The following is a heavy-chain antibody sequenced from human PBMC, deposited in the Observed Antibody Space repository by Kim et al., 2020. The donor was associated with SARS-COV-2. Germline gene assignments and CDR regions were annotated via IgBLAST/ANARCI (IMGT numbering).Heavy chain of an antibody. J-gene: IGHJ5*02. V-gene: IGHV4-31*02. D-gene: IGHD6-19*01. CDR3: ARYWYSSGWYTNWFDP. Sequence: CLKSRVTRSGDTSKNQCSLKLSSVTAADTAVYYCARYWYSSGWYTNWFDPWGQGTLVTVSS.